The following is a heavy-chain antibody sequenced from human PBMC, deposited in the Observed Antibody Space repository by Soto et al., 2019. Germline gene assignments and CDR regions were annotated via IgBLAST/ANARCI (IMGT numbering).Heavy chain of an antibody. V-gene: IGHV4-59*01. D-gene: IGHD1-1*01. CDR2: IYYSGST. Sequence: NPSETLSLTCTVSGGSISSYYWSWIRQPPGKGLEWIGYIYYSGSTNYNPSLKSRVTISVDTSKNQFSLKLSSVTAADTAVYYCAREAGKFSLGTNWFDPWGQGTLVTVSS. J-gene: IGHJ5*02. CDR1: GGSISSYY. CDR3: AREAGKFSLGTNWFDP.